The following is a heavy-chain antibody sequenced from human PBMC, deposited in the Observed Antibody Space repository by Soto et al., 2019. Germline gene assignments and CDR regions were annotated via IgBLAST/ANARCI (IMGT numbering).Heavy chain of an antibody. CDR2: ISSSSSYI. D-gene: IGHD3-3*01. CDR3: ARPVGDFWSGPGYYMDV. J-gene: IGHJ6*03. CDR1: GFTFSSYS. V-gene: IGHV3-21*01. Sequence: EVQLVESGGGLVKPGGSLRLSCAASGFTFSSYSMIWVRQAPGKGLEWVSSISSSSSYIYYADSVKGRFTISRDNAKNSMYLQMNSLRAEATAVYYCARPVGDFWSGPGYYMDVWGKGTTVTVSS.